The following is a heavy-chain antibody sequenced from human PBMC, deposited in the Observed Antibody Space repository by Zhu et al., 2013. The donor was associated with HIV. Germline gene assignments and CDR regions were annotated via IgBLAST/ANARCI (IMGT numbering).Heavy chain of an antibody. V-gene: IGHV1-69*13. D-gene: IGHD4-17*01. CDR1: GYTFTDYC. Sequence: VQLVQSGAEVKKPGATVKISCKISGYTFTDYCMHWVQQAPGKGLEWMAEIIPIFGITKYTQKFQGRVTITAAESTSTAYMELRGLRSEDTAVYYCARVSTTVRSFDIWGQGTMVTVSS. CDR2: IIPIFGIT. J-gene: IGHJ3*02. CDR3: ARVSTTVRSFDI.